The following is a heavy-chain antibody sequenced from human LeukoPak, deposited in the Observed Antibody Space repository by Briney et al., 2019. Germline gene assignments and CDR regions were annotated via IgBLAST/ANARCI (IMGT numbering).Heavy chain of an antibody. D-gene: IGHD5-18*01. CDR3: ARDSPLKNPYTATAYDAFDI. CDR1: GYTFTSYY. Sequence: ASVKVSCKASGYTFTSYYMHWVRQAPGQGLEWMGIINPSGGSTSYAQKFQGRVTMTRDTSTSTVYMELSSLRSEDTAVYYCARDSPLKNPYTATAYDAFDIWGQGTMFTVSS. J-gene: IGHJ3*02. CDR2: INPSGGST. V-gene: IGHV1-46*01.